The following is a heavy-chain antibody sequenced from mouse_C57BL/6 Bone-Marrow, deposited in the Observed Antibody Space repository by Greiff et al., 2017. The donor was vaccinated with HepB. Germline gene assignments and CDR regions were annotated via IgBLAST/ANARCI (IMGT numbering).Heavy chain of an antibody. CDR3: ASDKGILRSYYAMDY. CDR1: GYSITSGYY. CDR2: ISYDGSN. Sequence: EVKLQESGPGLVKPSQSLSLTCSVTGYSITSGYYWNWIRQFPGNKLEWMGYISYDGSNNYNPSLKNRISITRDTSKNQIFLKLNSVTTEDTATYYCASDKGILRSYYAMDYWGQGTSVTVSS. J-gene: IGHJ4*01. D-gene: IGHD1-1*01. V-gene: IGHV3-6*01.